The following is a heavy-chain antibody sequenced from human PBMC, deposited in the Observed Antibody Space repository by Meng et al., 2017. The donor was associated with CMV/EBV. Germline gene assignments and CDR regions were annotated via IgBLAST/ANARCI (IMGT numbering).Heavy chain of an antibody. J-gene: IGHJ4*02. D-gene: IGHD3-22*01. Sequence: GESLKISCAASGFTFSSYAMSWVRQAPGKGLEWVSAISGSGGSTYYAYSVKGRFTISRDNSKNTLYLQMNSLRSEDTAVYYCAKETRVHYDSSAPGYWGQGTLVTVSS. CDR3: AKETRVHYDSSAPGY. V-gene: IGHV3-23*01. CDR1: GFTFSSYA. CDR2: ISGSGGST.